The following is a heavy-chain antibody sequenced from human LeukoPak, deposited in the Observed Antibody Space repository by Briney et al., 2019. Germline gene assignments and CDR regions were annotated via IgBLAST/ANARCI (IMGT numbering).Heavy chain of an antibody. CDR2: ISGSGGST. CDR1: GFTFSSCA. J-gene: IGHJ4*02. D-gene: IGHD5-18*01. Sequence: GGSLRLSCAASGFTFSSCAMSWVRQAPGKGLEWVSAISGSGGSTYYADSVKGRFTISRDNSKNTLYLQMNSLRAEDTAVYYCAKGRGYSYGYRYYFDYWGQGTLVTVSS. CDR3: AKGRGYSYGYRYYFDY. V-gene: IGHV3-23*01.